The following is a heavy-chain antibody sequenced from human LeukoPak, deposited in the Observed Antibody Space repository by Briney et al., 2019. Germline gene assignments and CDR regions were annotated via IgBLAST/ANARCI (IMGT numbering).Heavy chain of an antibody. Sequence: ASVKVSCVASGYTFTFYGISWVRQAPGQGLEWMGWISAYNGNTDFARKFQGRVTMTADTSTNTAYMELRNLRSDDTAVYYCARGTYCSTSNCHKWDNWLDPWGQGTLVTVSS. D-gene: IGHD2-2*01. CDR1: GYTFTFYG. J-gene: IGHJ5*02. CDR2: ISAYNGNT. CDR3: ARGTYCSTSNCHKWDNWLDP. V-gene: IGHV1-18*01.